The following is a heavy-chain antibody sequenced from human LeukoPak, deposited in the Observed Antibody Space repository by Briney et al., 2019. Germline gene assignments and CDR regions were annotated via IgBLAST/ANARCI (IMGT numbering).Heavy chain of an antibody. CDR2: IYHSGST. V-gene: IGHV4-38-2*01. CDR1: GYSISSGYY. Sequence: KPSETLSLTCAVSGYSISSGYYWGWIRQPPGKGLEWIGSIYHSGSTYYNPSLKSRVTISVDTSKNQFSLKLSSVTAADTAVYYWSRHPIGWGGFIKFDPWGQGTLVTVSS. J-gene: IGHJ5*02. CDR3: SRHPIGWGGFIKFDP. D-gene: IGHD3-10*01.